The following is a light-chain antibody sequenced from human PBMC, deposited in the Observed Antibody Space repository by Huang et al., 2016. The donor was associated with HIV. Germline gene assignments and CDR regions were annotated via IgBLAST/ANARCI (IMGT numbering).Light chain of an antibody. Sequence: DIQMTQSPSSLSASVGDRVTITCRASQSINNYLNWYQQKPGKAPKLLIYAASSLQSGVPSRFSGSGSGTDFTLTISSRQPEDFTTYYCQQSYSTPLYTFGQGTKLEIK. J-gene: IGKJ2*01. CDR3: QQSYSTPLYT. V-gene: IGKV1-39*01. CDR2: AAS. CDR1: QSINNY.